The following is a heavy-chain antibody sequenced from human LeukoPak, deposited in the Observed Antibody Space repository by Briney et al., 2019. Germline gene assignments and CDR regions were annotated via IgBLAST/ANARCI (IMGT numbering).Heavy chain of an antibody. CDR2: IYYSGST. Sequence: SETLSLTCAVYGGSFSGYYWGWIRQPPGKGLEWIGSIYYSGSTYYNPSLKSRVTISVDTSKNQFSLKLSSVTAADTAVYYCARTLVYCTNGVCYPGRFDYWGQGTLVTVSS. CDR3: ARTLVYCTNGVCYPGRFDY. D-gene: IGHD2-8*01. CDR1: GGSFSGYY. V-gene: IGHV4-34*01. J-gene: IGHJ4*02.